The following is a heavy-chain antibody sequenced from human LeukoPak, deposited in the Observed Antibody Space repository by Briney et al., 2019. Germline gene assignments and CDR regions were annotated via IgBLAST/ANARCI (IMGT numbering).Heavy chain of an antibody. Sequence: ASVKVSCKASGYTFTNYAMHWVRQAPGQRLEWMGWIEAGNGNAKYSQEFQGRVTITTDTSASAAHMELSNLRSEDMAVYYCARSQTHYCSGGTCNEHPFDSWGQGTLVTVSS. CDR2: IEAGNGNA. D-gene: IGHD2-15*01. J-gene: IGHJ4*02. CDR1: GYTFTNYA. V-gene: IGHV1-3*03. CDR3: ARSQTHYCSGGTCNEHPFDS.